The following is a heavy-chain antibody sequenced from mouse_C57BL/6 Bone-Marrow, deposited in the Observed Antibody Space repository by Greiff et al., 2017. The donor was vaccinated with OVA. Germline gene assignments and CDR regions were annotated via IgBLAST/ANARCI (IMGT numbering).Heavy chain of an antibody. CDR1: GFTFSSHA. V-gene: IGHV5-4*03. CDR2: ISDGGSYT. CDR3: RITTVVDPYYFDY. J-gene: IGHJ2*01. Sequence: EVKVVESGGGLVKPGGSLKLSCSASGFTFSSHAMSWVRQTPEKRLEWVATISDGGSYTYYPDNVKGRFTISRDNAKNNLYLQMSHLKSEDTAMYYCRITTVVDPYYFDYWGQGTTLTVSS. D-gene: IGHD1-1*01.